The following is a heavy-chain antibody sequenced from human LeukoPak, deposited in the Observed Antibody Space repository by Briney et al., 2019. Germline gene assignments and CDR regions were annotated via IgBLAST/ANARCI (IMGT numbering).Heavy chain of an antibody. V-gene: IGHV3-15*01. CDR3: TTDYYDYVWGSYRPDY. Sequence: AGGSLRLSCAASGSTFSNAWMTWVRQAPGQGLEWVARIKSKTDGETTDYAAPVKGRFTISRDDSKNTLYLQMNSLKTEDTAVYYCTTDYYDYVWGSYRPDYWGQGTLVTVSS. J-gene: IGHJ4*02. CDR1: GSTFSNAW. D-gene: IGHD3-16*02. CDR2: IKSKTDGETT.